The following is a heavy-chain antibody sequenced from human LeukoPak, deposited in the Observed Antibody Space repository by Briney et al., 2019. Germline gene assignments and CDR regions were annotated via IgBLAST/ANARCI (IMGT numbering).Heavy chain of an antibody. D-gene: IGHD2-2*01. V-gene: IGHV4-59*01. Sequence: SETLSLTCTVSGGSISSYYWSWIRQPPGKGLEFIGYIYYTGSTTYNPSLKTRVTMSVDTSRNQLSLKLSSVTAADTAVYYCARGRYCSSTSCYSRSQGAWFDPWGQGTLVTVSS. CDR1: GGSISSYY. J-gene: IGHJ5*02. CDR2: IYYTGST. CDR3: ARGRYCSSTSCYSRSQGAWFDP.